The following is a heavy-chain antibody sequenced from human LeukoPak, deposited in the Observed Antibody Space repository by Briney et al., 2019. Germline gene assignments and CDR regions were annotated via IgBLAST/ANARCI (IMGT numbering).Heavy chain of an antibody. CDR1: GFTFSSYG. D-gene: IGHD1-1*01. CDR2: IWYDESNK. V-gene: IGHV3-33*06. Sequence: GGSLRLSCAASGFTFSSYGMHWVRQAPGKGLEWVAVIWYDESNKYYADSVKGRFTISRDNSKNTLYLQMNSLRAEDTAVYYCAKSFWAGTTDAPIAFDIWGQGTMVTVSS. CDR3: AKSFWAGTTDAPIAFDI. J-gene: IGHJ3*02.